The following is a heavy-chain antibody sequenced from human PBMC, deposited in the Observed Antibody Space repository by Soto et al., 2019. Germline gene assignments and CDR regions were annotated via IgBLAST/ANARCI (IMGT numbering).Heavy chain of an antibody. D-gene: IGHD3-9*01. V-gene: IGHV3-30-3*01. CDR3: ACADVLRYFDWFPVD. J-gene: IGHJ4*02. Sequence: GGSLRLSCAASGFTFSSYAMHWVRQAPGKGLEWVAVISYDGSNKYYADSVKGRFTISRDNSKNTLCLQMNSLRAEDTAVYYCACADVLRYFDWFPVDWGQGTLVTVSS. CDR2: ISYDGSNK. CDR1: GFTFSSYA.